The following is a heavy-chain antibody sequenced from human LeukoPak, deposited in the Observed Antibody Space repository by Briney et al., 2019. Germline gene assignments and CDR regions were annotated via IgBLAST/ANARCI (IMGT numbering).Heavy chain of an antibody. CDR1: GFTFSSYA. CDR2: ISGIGGT. CDR3: AKDWKSGSGTDYRWGGDY. J-gene: IGHJ4*02. Sequence: PGGSLRLSCAASGFTFSSYAMSWVRQAPGKGREWVSTISGIGGTYYADSVKGRFTISRDTSKNTLYLQMDSLRAEDTALYYCAKDWKSGSGTDYRWGGDYWGQGTLVTVSS. D-gene: IGHD3-10*01. V-gene: IGHV3-23*01.